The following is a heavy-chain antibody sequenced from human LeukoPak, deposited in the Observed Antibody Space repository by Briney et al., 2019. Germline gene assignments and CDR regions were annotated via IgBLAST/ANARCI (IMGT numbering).Heavy chain of an antibody. CDR3: AKNLYGDCVGFGY. D-gene: IGHD4-17*01. V-gene: IGHV3-23*01. CDR2: ISDNGGRI. Sequence: GGSLRLSCAASGFTFSSYAMSWVRQAPGKGLEWVSAISDNGGRIYYADSVKGRFTISRDNSKNTLYLQMNSLRAEDTAVYYCAKNLYGDCVGFGYWGQGTLVTVSS. CDR1: GFTFSSYA. J-gene: IGHJ4*02.